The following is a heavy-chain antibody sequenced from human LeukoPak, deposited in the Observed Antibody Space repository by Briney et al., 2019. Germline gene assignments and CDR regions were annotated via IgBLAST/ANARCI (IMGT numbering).Heavy chain of an antibody. J-gene: IGHJ4*02. Sequence: PGGSLRLSCAASGFTFSSYAMSWVRQAPGKGLEWVSAISGSGGSTYYADSVKGRFTISRDNSKNTLYLQMNSLRAEDTAAYYCAKDRNYYDSSGYNDYWGQGTLVTVSS. CDR1: GFTFSSYA. CDR2: ISGSGGST. V-gene: IGHV3-23*01. CDR3: AKDRNYYDSSGYNDY. D-gene: IGHD3-22*01.